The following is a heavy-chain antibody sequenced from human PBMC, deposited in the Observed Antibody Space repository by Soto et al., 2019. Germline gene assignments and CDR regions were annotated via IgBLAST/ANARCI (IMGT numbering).Heavy chain of an antibody. Sequence: ASAKVSCKASGYTFTSYAMHWVRQAPGHKLEWMGWINAGNGNTKYSQKFPSRVTITRDTSASTAYMELSSLRSEDTAVYYCARVTGIAAAALGYWGQGTLVTVSS. D-gene: IGHD6-13*01. CDR1: GYTFTSYA. J-gene: IGHJ4*02. CDR3: ARVTGIAAAALGY. V-gene: IGHV1-3*01. CDR2: INAGNGNT.